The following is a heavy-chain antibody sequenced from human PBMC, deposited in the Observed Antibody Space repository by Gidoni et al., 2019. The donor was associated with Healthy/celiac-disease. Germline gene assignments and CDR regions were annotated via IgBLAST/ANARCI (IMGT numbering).Heavy chain of an antibody. D-gene: IGHD1-26*01. J-gene: IGHJ4*02. CDR2: MSSSSSPI. Sequence: EVQLVEAGGGLVQPGGSLRLSCAASGFTFSSYSMNWVRQAPGKGLEWVSYMSSSSSPIYYADSVKGRFTISRDNAKNSLYLQMNSLRAEDTAVYYCARDHFKWELQGGFDYWGQGTLVTVSS. CDR3: ARDHFKWELQGGFDY. V-gene: IGHV3-48*01. CDR1: GFTFSSYS.